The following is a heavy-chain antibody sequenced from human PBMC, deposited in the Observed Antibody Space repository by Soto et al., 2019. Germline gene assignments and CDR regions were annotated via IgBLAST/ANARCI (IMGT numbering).Heavy chain of an antibody. CDR2: ISSSSCPI. D-gene: IGHD5-12*01. Sequence: EVQLVEFGGGLVQPGGSLRLSCAASGFTFSSYSMNWVRQAPGKGLEWVSYISSSSCPIYYASSVKGLVTISRDNAKNSLYLQMNSLGAEDTAVYYCARGWLGGVASIRGDYWGQGTLVTVSS. J-gene: IGHJ4*02. V-gene: IGHV3-48*01. CDR1: GFTFSSYS. CDR3: ARGWLGGVASIRGDY.